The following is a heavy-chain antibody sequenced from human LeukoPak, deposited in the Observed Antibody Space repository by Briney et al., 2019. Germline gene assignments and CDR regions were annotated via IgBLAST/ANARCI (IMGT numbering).Heavy chain of an antibody. D-gene: IGHD3-10*01. CDR2: INPDDSDA. CDR3: ARQENYHDSGSYYNSPYFFDY. Sequence: GESLKISCTGSQYIFTSYWIGWVRQMPGKGLEWMGIINPDDSDARYSPSFQGQVTFSADKSISTAYLQWSSLKASDTAMYYCARQENYHDSGSYYNSPYFFDYWGQGTLLTVSS. CDR1: QYIFTSYW. J-gene: IGHJ4*02. V-gene: IGHV5-51*01.